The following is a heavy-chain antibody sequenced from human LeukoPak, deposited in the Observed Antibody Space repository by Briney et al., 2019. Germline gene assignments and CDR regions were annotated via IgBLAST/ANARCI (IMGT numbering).Heavy chain of an antibody. J-gene: IGHJ6*02. CDR1: GYTFSSYG. CDR3: ARGRGPYYCVMDV. Sequence: GASVKVSCKASGYTFSSYGVSWVRQAPGQGLEWMGWINTYNVNTNYAQKFQGRVTLTTDASTSTAYMELRSLRSDDTAVYYCARGRGPYYCVMDVWGQGTTVTVSS. D-gene: IGHD3-10*01. CDR2: INTYNVNT. V-gene: IGHV1-18*01.